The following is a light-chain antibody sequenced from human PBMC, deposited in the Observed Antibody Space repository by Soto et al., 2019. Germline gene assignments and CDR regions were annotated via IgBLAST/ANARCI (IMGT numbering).Light chain of an antibody. V-gene: IGKV1-39*01. Sequence: DSQKTHSPSSLAAAVGDSFTITCRASQSISSYLNWSQQQPGTAPKPLIYAASSLQSGVPSRFSGSGSGTDFTLTTSSLQPEAFATYYCQQSYSTPPRITVGPGTRREIK. CDR3: QQSYSTPPRIT. CDR1: QSISSY. J-gene: IGKJ5*01. CDR2: AAS.